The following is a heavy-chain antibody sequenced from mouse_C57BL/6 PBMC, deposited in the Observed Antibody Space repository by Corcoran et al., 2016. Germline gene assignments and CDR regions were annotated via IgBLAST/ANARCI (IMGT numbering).Heavy chain of an antibody. CDR2: INTYSGVP. CDR3: ARYYYGSSYSFDY. V-gene: IGHV9-3*01. J-gene: IGHJ2*01. Sequence: QIQLVQSGPELKKPGETVKISCKASGYTFTTYGMSWVKQAPGKGLKWMGWINTYSGVPTYADDFKGRFAFSLETSASTAYLQINNLKNEETATYFCARYYYGSSYSFDYWGQGTTLTVSS. CDR1: GYTFTTYG. D-gene: IGHD1-1*01.